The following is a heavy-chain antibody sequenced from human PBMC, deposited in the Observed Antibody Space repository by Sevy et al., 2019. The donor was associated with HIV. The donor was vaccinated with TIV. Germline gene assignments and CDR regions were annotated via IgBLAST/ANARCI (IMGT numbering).Heavy chain of an antibody. J-gene: IGHJ3*02. D-gene: IGHD6-25*01. V-gene: IGHV3-23*01. CDR2: ISGSSGTT. CDR3: ARNLSPSGAFDI. Sequence: RGFLRLSCAASGLTFSNYVMSWVRQAPGKGLEWLSVISGSSGTTYAAESVKGRFTISRDNSKNTLYLHMSSLGAEDTAVYHCARNLSPSGAFDIWGQGTRVTVSS. CDR1: GLTFSNYV.